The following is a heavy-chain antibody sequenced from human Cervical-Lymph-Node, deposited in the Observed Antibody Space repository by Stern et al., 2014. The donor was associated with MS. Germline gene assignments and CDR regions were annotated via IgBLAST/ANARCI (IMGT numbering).Heavy chain of an antibody. CDR1: GGSISSSSYY. J-gene: IGHJ4*02. D-gene: IGHD1-26*01. Sequence: QLQLQESGPGLVKPSETLPLTCTVSGGSISSSSYYWGWIRQPPGKGLEWIGSIYYSGSTYYNPSLKSRVTISVDTSKNQFSLKLSSVTAADTAVYYCARHILSGSFIFDYWGQGTLVTVSS. CDR2: IYYSGST. V-gene: IGHV4-39*01. CDR3: ARHILSGSFIFDY.